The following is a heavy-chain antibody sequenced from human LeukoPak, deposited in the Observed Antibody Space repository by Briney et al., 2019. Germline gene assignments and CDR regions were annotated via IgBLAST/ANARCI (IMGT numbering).Heavy chain of an antibody. V-gene: IGHV4-34*01. J-gene: IGHJ4*02. CDR3: ARDSQGFDY. CDR2: IYHSGST. CDR1: GGSFSGYY. Sequence: SETLSLTCAVYGGSFSGYYWSWIRQPPGKGLEWIGEIYHSGSTNYNPSLKSRVTISVDTSKNQFSLKLSSVTAADTAVYYCARDSQGFDYWGQGTLVTVSS.